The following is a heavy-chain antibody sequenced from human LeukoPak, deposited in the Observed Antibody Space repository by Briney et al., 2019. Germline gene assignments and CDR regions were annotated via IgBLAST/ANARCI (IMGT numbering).Heavy chain of an antibody. J-gene: IGHJ4*02. CDR2: IYTSGST. CDR3: ASTRYYGSSGYYLGEDY. Sequence: SETLSLTCTVSGGSISSGSYYWSWIRQPAGTGLEWIGRIYTSGSTNYNPSLKSRVTISVDTSKNQFSLKLSSVTAADTAVYYCASTRYYGSSGYYLGEDYWGQGTLVTVSS. CDR1: GGSISSGSYY. V-gene: IGHV4-61*02. D-gene: IGHD3-22*01.